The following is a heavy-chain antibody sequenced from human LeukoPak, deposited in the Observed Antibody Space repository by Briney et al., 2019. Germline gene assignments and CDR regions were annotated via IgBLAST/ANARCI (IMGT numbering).Heavy chain of an antibody. Sequence: SETLSLTCTVSGGSISSYYWSWIRQPPGKGLEWIGYIYYSGSTNYNPSLKSRVTISVDTSKNQFSLKLSSVTAADTAVYYCASLRRGYDAFDIWGQGTLVTVSS. CDR1: GGSISSYY. D-gene: IGHD3-10*01. V-gene: IGHV4-59*01. CDR3: ASLRRGYDAFDI. J-gene: IGHJ3*02. CDR2: IYYSGST.